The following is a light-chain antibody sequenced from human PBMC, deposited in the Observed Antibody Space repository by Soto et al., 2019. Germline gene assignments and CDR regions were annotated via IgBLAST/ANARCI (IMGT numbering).Light chain of an antibody. CDR1: QSISSN. V-gene: IGKV3-15*01. CDR3: QQRSNWPIT. Sequence: EIVMTQSPATLSVSLGERATLSCRASQSISSNLAWYQQKPGQAPRLLIYGASTRATGIPDRFSGSGSGTDFTLTISSLQSEDFAVYYCQQRSNWPITFGQGTRLEIK. J-gene: IGKJ5*01. CDR2: GAS.